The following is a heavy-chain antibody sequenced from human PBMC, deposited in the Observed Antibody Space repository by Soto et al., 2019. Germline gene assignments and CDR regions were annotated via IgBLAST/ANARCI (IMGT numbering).Heavy chain of an antibody. CDR2: IIPIFGTA. Sequence: GASVKVSCKASGGTFSSYAISWVRQAPGQGLEWMGGIIPIFGTANYAQKFQGRVTITADESTSTAYMELSSLRSEDTAVYYCARDHLQPNPHFDYWGQGTLVTVSS. CDR3: ARDHLQPNPHFDY. J-gene: IGHJ4*02. V-gene: IGHV1-69*13. D-gene: IGHD1-1*01. CDR1: GGTFSSYA.